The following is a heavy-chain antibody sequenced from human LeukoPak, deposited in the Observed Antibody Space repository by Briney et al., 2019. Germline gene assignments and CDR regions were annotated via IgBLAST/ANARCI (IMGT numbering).Heavy chain of an antibody. Sequence: GGSLRLSCAASGFTFSNYAMHWVRQAPGKGLEWVAVISYDGSNKYYADSVKGRFTISRDNSKNTLYLQMNSLRTEDTAVYYCARDSGLSNAFDIWGQGTIVTVSS. V-gene: IGHV3-30-3*01. CDR2: ISYDGSNK. J-gene: IGHJ3*02. CDR1: GFTFSNYA. D-gene: IGHD3-3*02. CDR3: ARDSGLSNAFDI.